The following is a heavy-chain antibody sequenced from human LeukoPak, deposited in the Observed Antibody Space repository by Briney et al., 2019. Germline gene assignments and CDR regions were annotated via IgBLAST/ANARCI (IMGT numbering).Heavy chain of an antibody. J-gene: IGHJ3*02. D-gene: IGHD2-15*01. CDR1: GYTFTGYY. CDR2: INPNSGGT. Sequence: GASVNLSCKASGYTFTGYYMHWVRQAPGQGLGWMGWINPNSGGTNYSQKFQGRVTMTRDTSISTAYMELSRLRSDDTAVYYCARVRQPWAIVVVVATQGDSAFDIWGQGTMVTVSS. V-gene: IGHV1-2*02. CDR3: ARVRQPWAIVVVVATQGDSAFDI.